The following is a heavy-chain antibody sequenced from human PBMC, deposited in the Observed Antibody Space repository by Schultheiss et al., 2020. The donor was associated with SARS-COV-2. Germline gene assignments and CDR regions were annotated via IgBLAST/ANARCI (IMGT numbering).Heavy chain of an antibody. V-gene: IGHV4-34*01. J-gene: IGHJ4*02. Sequence: SETLSLTCTVSGGSISSYYWSWIRQPPGKGLEWIGEINHSGSTNYNPSLKSRVTISVDTSKNQFSLKLSSVTAADTAVYYCARRDYYYGDYVGYWGQGTLVTVSS. CDR3: ARRDYYYGDYVGY. D-gene: IGHD4-17*01. CDR2: INHSGST. CDR1: GGSISSYY.